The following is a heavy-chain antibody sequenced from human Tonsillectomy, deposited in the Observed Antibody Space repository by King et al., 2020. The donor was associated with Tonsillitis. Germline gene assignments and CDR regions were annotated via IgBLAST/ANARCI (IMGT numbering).Heavy chain of an antibody. CDR2: IKEDGSEK. V-gene: IGHV3-7*01. CDR1: GFSFSSYW. D-gene: IGHD3-9*01. Sequence: QLAQSGGGLVQPGGSLRLSCAASGFSFSSYWMTWVRQAPGKGLEWVANIKEDGSEKYYVDSVKGRFTISRDNAKNSLYLQMNTLRAEDTAVYYCATSILTGYTFDYWGQGSLVTVSS. J-gene: IGHJ4*02. CDR3: ATSILTGYTFDY.